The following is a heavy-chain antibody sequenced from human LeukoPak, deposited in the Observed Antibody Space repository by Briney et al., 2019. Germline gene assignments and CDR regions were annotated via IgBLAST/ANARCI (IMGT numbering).Heavy chain of an antibody. Sequence: GGSLRLSCAASGFTFSSYAMIWVRQAPGKGLDWVSSISDNGDDTYYADSVKGRFTISRDKSTNTLYLQMNSLRADDTAVYYCAKGYYGNYVAVDYWGQETLVTVSS. CDR2: ISDNGDDT. CDR1: GFTFSSYA. V-gene: IGHV3-23*01. D-gene: IGHD4-11*01. J-gene: IGHJ4*02. CDR3: AKGYYGNYVAVDY.